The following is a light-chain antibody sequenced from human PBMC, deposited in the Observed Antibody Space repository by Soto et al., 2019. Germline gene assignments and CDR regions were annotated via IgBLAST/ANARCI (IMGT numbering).Light chain of an antibody. CDR2: LNNDGSH. CDR3: QTWVTGPPWV. V-gene: IGLV4-69*01. J-gene: IGLJ3*02. Sequence: QLVLTQSPSASASLGASVKLTCTRSSGDSTYAIAWHQQQPEKGPRYLMKLNNDGSHTKGDGIPDRFSGSSSGAERYLTISSLQSEDEADYYCQTWVTGPPWVFGGGTKLTVL. CDR1: SGDSTYA.